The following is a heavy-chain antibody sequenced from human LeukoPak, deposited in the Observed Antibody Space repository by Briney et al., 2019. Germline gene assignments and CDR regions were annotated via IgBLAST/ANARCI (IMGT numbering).Heavy chain of an antibody. CDR2: ISGSGGRK. J-gene: IGHJ3*02. CDR3: AKSFRHVLRFLEWLFAFDI. CDR1: GFTFRSYA. D-gene: IGHD3-3*01. Sequence: GGSLRLFCAACGFTFRSYAMRWVGQAAGKGGEWVAGISGSGGRKYYADSVTGRFTISRDNSKNTLYLQMNSLRAEDTAVYYCAKSFRHVLRFLEWLFAFDIWGQGTMVTVSS. V-gene: IGHV3-23*01.